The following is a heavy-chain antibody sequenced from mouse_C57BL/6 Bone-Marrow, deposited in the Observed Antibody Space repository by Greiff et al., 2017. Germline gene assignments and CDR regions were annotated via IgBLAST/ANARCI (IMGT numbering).Heavy chain of an antibody. J-gene: IGHJ4*01. V-gene: IGHV2-9-1*01. CDR1: GFSLTSYA. D-gene: IGHD2-4*01. CDR3: ARKMGIYYDYDYYAMDY. Sequence: VQRVESGPGLVAPSQSLSITCTVSGFSLTSYAISWVRQPPGKGLEWLGVIWTGGGTNYNSALKSRLSISKDNSKSQVFLKMNSLQTDDTPRYYCARKMGIYYDYDYYAMDYWGQGTSVTVSS. CDR2: IWTGGGT.